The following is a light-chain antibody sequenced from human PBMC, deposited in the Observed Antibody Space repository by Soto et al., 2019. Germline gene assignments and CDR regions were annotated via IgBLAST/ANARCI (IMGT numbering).Light chain of an antibody. Sequence: SYELTQPPSASVAPGKTARITCGGNNSENKSVHWYPQKPGQAPVVVIYDDNDRPSGIPERFSGSNFGNTATLSISRVEAGDEAAFYCKVWDSSSDHRNVFGSGTQLTVL. V-gene: IGLV3-21*04. CDR2: DDN. J-gene: IGLJ6*01. CDR1: NSENKS. CDR3: KVWDSSSDHRNV.